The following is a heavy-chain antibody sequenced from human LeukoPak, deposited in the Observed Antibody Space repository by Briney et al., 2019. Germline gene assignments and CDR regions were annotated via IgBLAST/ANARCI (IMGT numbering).Heavy chain of an antibody. V-gene: IGHV4-34*01. Sequence: SETLSLTCAVYGGSFSGYYWRCIREPPGKGLEWIGEINHSVSTNYNPSLKSRVTISVDTSKNQFSLKLSSVTAADTAVYYCARVRGPFDYRGQGTLVTVSS. CDR2: INHSVST. CDR3: ARVRGPFDY. CDR1: GGSFSGYY. D-gene: IGHD5-24*01. J-gene: IGHJ4*02.